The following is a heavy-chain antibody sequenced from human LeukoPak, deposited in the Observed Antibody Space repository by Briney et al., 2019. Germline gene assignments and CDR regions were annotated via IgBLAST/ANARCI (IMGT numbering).Heavy chain of an antibody. CDR1: GFTFSDYY. CDR3: ARVPGKYAFDI. V-gene: IGHV3-11*05. CDR2: ISSSSSST. D-gene: IGHD3-10*01. J-gene: IGHJ3*02. Sequence: GGSLRLSCAASGFTFSDYYMSWIRQAPGKGLEWVAYISSSSSSTNYADSVKGRFTISRDSAKNSLYLQMNSLRAEDTAVYYCARVPGKYAFDIWGQGTMVTVSA.